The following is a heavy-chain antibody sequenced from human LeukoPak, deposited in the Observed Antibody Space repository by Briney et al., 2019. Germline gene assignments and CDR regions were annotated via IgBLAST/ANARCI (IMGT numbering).Heavy chain of an antibody. J-gene: IGHJ6*02. CDR3: AREELSGWYAVSGYYYYYGMDV. D-gene: IGHD6-19*01. V-gene: IGHV3-11*05. CDR1: GFTFSDYY. CDR2: ISSSRSYT. Sequence: PGGSLRLSCAASGFTFSDYYMSWIRQAPGKGLEWVSYISSSRSYTNYADSVKGRFTISRDNAKNSLYLQMNSLRSEDTAVYYCAREELSGWYAVSGYYYYYGMDVWGQGTTVTVSS.